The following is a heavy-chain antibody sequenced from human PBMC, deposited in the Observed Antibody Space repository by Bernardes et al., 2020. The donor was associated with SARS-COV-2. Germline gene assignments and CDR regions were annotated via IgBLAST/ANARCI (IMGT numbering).Heavy chain of an antibody. V-gene: IGHV3-74*03. CDR2: IVYDWSDS. D-gene: IGHD3-10*01. J-gene: IGHJ2*01. Sequence: GGSLRLSCAASGFTFRTYLMPWVRQVPGKGLVWVARIVYDWSDSTYADSVKGRFTISRDNAKNTLYLQMHSLRAEDTSVYYCVREAFGSGNWYFDLWGRGTLVTVSS. CDR3: VREAFGSGNWYFDL. CDR1: GFTFRTYL.